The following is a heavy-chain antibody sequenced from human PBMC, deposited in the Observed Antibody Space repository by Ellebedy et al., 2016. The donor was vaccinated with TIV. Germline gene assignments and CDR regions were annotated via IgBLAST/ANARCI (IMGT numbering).Heavy chain of an antibody. CDR1: GYTFTGYY. J-gene: IGHJ4*02. D-gene: IGHD5-24*01. Sequence: AASVKVSCKASGYTFTGYYMHWVRQAPGQGLEWMGWINPNNGGTNYAQKFQGRVTMTRDTSISTAYMELSRLRSDDTAVYYCARLGDGYRIDYWGQGTLVTVSS. V-gene: IGHV1-2*02. CDR3: ARLGDGYRIDY. CDR2: INPNNGGT.